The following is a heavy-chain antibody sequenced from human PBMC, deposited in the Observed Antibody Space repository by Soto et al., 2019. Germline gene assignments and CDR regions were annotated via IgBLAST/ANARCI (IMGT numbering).Heavy chain of an antibody. D-gene: IGHD5-18*01. CDR1: RDTFNSYA. V-gene: IGHV1-69*13. CDR3: AAGGKNGYIK. J-gene: IGHJ4*02. CDR2: IIPILGTT. Sequence: SVKVSCKASRDTFNSYAITWVRQAPGQGLEWMGGIIPILGTTKYAQKFQGRVAMTADESTSTAYMELSSLRYEDRAVYYCAAGGKNGYIKWGQGTQVTVSS.